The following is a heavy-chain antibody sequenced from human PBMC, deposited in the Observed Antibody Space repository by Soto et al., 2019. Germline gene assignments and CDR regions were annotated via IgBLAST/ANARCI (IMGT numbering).Heavy chain of an antibody. CDR1: GDSVSGNSAA. V-gene: IGHV6-1*01. D-gene: IGHD3-16*01. Sequence: SQTLSLTCAISGDSVSGNSAAWNWIRQSPSRGLEWLGRTYYRSKWYNDYAVSVKSRITVTPDTSKNQFSLHLNSVTPEDTAVYYXAREFPYYESSDGYFDYWGPGALVTVSS. J-gene: IGHJ4*02. CDR3: AREFPYYESSDGYFDY. CDR2: TYYRSKWYN.